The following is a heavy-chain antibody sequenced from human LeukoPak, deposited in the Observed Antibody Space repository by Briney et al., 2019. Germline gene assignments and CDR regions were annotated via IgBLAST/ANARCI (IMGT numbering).Heavy chain of an antibody. CDR1: GGFIISGDYY. CDR3: ARARGTTVNGGDFDI. D-gene: IGHD4-11*01. V-gene: IGHV4-30-4*08. CDR2: IYYSGSA. J-gene: IGHJ3*02. Sequence: SETLSLTCTVSGGFIISGDYYWSWIRQPPGKGLEWIGYIYYSGSAYYNPSLKSRVTISVDTSKNQFSLKLSSVTAADTAVYYCARARGTTVNGGDFDIWGQGTMVTVSS.